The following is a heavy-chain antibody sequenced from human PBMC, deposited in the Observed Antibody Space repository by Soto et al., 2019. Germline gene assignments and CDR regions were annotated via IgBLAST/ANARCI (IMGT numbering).Heavy chain of an antibody. D-gene: IGHD6-13*01. J-gene: IGHJ5*02. CDR1: GGSISSSIYY. CDR3: ASTLYSSSWYNWFDP. Sequence: SETLSLTCTVSGGSISSSIYYWGWIRQPPGKGLEWIGSIYYSGSTYYNPSLKSRVTISVDTSKNQFSLKLSSVTAADTAVYYCASTLYSSSWYNWFDPWGQGTMVTV. V-gene: IGHV4-39*01. CDR2: IYYSGST.